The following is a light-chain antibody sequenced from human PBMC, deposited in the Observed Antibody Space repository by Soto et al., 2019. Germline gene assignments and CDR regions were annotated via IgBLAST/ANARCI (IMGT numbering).Light chain of an antibody. Sequence: EIVMTQSPATLSVSPGERATLSCRASQSVSSNLAWYQQKPGQAPRLLIYDASDRAPGIPARFSGSGSATDFTLTINNLEPEDFAVYYCQQRSNWPPSITFGQGTRLEI. CDR2: DAS. CDR3: QQRSNWPPSIT. J-gene: IGKJ5*01. CDR1: QSVSSN. V-gene: IGKV3-11*01.